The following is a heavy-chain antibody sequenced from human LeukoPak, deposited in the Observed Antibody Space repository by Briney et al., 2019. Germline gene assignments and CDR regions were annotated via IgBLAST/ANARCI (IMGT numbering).Heavy chain of an antibody. CDR1: GFTFSSYS. J-gene: IGHJ4*02. Sequence: PGGSLRLSCAASGFTFSSYSMNWVRQAPGKGLEWVSYISSSSSTIYYADSVKGRFTISRDNAKNSLYLQMNSLRAEDTAVYYCARVSSSSSSWYAGVWGYFDYWGQGTLVTVSS. CDR2: ISSSSSTI. V-gene: IGHV3-48*01. D-gene: IGHD6-13*01. CDR3: ARVSSSSSSWYAGVWGYFDY.